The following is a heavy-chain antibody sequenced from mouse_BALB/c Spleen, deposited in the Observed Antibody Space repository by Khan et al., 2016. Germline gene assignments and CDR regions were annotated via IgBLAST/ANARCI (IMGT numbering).Heavy chain of an antibody. V-gene: IGHV3-1*02. Sequence: EVQLQESGPDLVKPSQSLSLTCPVTGYSITSGYSWHWLRQFPGNKLEWMGFIHYSGSPNYNPSLQSRISITRDTSKNQFFLQLNSVTTEDTATYYCERYDWYFDVWGAGTTVTGAS. D-gene: IGHD2-14*01. CDR3: ERYDWYFDV. CDR1: GYSITSGYS. CDR2: IHYSGSP. J-gene: IGHJ1*01.